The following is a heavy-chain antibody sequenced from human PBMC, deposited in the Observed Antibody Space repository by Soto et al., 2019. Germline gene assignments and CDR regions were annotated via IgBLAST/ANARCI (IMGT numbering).Heavy chain of an antibody. D-gene: IGHD5-12*01. CDR3: AHSIDSGYDFLMDV. Sequence: QITLKESGPTLMKPTQTLTLTCTFSGFSLSTSGVGVGWIRQPPGKALEWLALIYWDDDKRYSPSLKSRLTITKDTSKNQVVLTMTNMDPVDTATYYCAHSIDSGYDFLMDVWGKGTTVTVSS. V-gene: IGHV2-5*02. CDR2: IYWDDDK. CDR1: GFSLSTSGVG. J-gene: IGHJ6*03.